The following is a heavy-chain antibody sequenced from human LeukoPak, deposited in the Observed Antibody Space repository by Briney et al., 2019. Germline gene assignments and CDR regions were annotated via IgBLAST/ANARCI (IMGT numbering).Heavy chain of an antibody. CDR1: GFTFSSYW. Sequence: GGSLRLSCAVSGFTFSSYWMHWVRQAPGKGLVWVSRINTDGSSTSYADSVKGRFTISRDNAKNTLYLQMNSLRAEDTAVYYCVKVGATTDIWGQGTLVTVSS. CDR2: INTDGSST. V-gene: IGHV3-74*01. CDR3: VKVGATTDI. J-gene: IGHJ4*02. D-gene: IGHD1-26*01.